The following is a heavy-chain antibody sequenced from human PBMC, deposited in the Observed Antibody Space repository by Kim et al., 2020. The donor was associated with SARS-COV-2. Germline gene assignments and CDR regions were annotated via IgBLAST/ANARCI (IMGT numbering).Heavy chain of an antibody. CDR3: ARAGSGDIVVVPADNGMDV. V-gene: IGHV3-30-3*01. D-gene: IGHD2-2*01. CDR2: ISYDGSNK. Sequence: GGSLRLSCAASGFTFSSYAMHWVRQAPGKGLEWVAVISYDGSNKYYADSVKGRFTISRDNSKNTLYLQMNSLRAEDTAVYYCARAGSGDIVVVPADNGMDVWGQGTTVTVSS. J-gene: IGHJ6*02. CDR1: GFTFSSYA.